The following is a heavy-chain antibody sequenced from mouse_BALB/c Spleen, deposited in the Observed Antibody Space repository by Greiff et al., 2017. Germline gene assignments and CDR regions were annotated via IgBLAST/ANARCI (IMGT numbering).Heavy chain of an antibody. CDR2: IYPYNGGT. V-gene: IGHV1S29*02. Sequence: EVKLQESGPELVKPGASVKISCKASGYTFTDYNMHWVKQSHGKSLEWIGYIYPYNGGTGYNQKFKSKATLTVDNSSSTAYMELRSLTSEDSAVYYCAREATVVHDYWGQGTTLTVSS. CDR3: AREATVVHDY. J-gene: IGHJ2*01. CDR1: GYTFTDYN. D-gene: IGHD1-1*01.